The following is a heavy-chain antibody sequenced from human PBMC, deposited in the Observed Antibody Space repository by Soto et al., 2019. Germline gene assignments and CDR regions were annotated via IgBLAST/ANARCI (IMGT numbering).Heavy chain of an antibody. CDR2: IIPIFGTA. J-gene: IGHJ4*02. D-gene: IGHD5-18*01. Sequence: SVKVSCKASGGTFSSYAISWVRQAPGQGLEWMGGIIPIFGTANYAQKFQGRVTITADESTSTAYMELSSLRSEDTAVYYCASGRGYSYGAPFGYWGQGTLVTVSS. CDR1: GGTFSSYA. CDR3: ASGRGYSYGAPFGY. V-gene: IGHV1-69*13.